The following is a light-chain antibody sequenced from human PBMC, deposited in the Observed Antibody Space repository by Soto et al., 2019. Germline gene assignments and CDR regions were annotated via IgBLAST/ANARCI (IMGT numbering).Light chain of an antibody. CDR1: YSDIGGYNY. V-gene: IGLV2-14*03. CDR2: DVS. Sequence: QSALTQPASVSGSPGQSITISCTGTYSDIGGYNYVSWYQQHPGKAPKLMIYDVSNRPSGVSYRFSGSKSGNTASLTISGLQAEDGADYYCSSYTSRSTLGVFGGGTKVTVL. J-gene: IGLJ2*01. CDR3: SSYTSRSTLGV.